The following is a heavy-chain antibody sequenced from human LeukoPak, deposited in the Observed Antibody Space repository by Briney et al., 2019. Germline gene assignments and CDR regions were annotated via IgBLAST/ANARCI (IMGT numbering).Heavy chain of an antibody. CDR2: ISYDGSNK. D-gene: IGHD5-18*01. J-gene: IGHJ4*02. V-gene: IGHV3-30*04. CDR1: GFTFSSYA. Sequence: GGSVRLSCAASGFTFSSYAMHWVRQAPGKGLEWVAVISYDGSNKYYADSVKGRFTISRDNSKNTLYLQMNSLRAEDTAVYYCARGADSYGDYWGQGTLVTVSS. CDR3: ARGADSYGDY.